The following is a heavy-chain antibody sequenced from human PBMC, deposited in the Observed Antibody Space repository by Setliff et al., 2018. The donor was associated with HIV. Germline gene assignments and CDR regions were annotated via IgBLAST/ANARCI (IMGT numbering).Heavy chain of an antibody. CDR3: ARVGYCSSTSCYDY. V-gene: IGHV3-7*01. CDR1: GFRFRSYW. D-gene: IGHD2-2*01. J-gene: IGHJ4*02. Sequence: GGSLRLSCAASGFRFRSYWMSWVRQAPGKGLESVANVKQDGTEKYYVDSVKGRFTISRDNAKNSLYLQMNSLRAGDTAVYYCARVGYCSSTSCYDYWGQGTLVTVSS. CDR2: VKQDGTEK.